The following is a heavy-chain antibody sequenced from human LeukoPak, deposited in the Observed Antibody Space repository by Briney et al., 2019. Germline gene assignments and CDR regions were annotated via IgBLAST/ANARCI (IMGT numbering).Heavy chain of an antibody. Sequence: GGSLRLSCAASGFTFNNYWMSWVRHAPGKGLEWVANIRQAGSEKYYVDSVKGRFTISRDNTKNTLYLQMNSLRAEDTAVYYCARRHSSSSRDYWGQGTLVTVSS. J-gene: IGHJ4*02. D-gene: IGHD6-6*01. CDR1: GFTFNNYW. CDR2: IRQAGSEK. CDR3: ARRHSSSSRDY. V-gene: IGHV3-7*01.